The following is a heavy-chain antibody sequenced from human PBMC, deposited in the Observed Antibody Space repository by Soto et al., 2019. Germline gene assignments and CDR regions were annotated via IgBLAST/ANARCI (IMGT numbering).Heavy chain of an antibody. CDR3: ARAFGVVTPNWFDP. Sequence: PSETLSLTCTVSGGSISSYYWSWIRQPPGKGLEWIGYIYYSGSTNYNPSLKSRVTISVDTSKNQFSLKLSSVTAADTAVYYCARAFGVVTPNWFDPWGQGTLLTVSS. V-gene: IGHV4-59*01. J-gene: IGHJ5*02. CDR2: IYYSGST. CDR1: GGSISSYY. D-gene: IGHD3-3*01.